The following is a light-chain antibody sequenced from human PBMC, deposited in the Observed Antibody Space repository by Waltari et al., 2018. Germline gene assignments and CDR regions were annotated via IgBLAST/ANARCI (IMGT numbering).Light chain of an antibody. V-gene: IGKV4-1*01. CDR3: QQYYNTPFT. CDR2: WAS. J-gene: IGKJ3*01. Sequence: DIVMTQSPDSLSVSLGERATINCKASQSVLYSTNNKNYLAWYQQKPGQPPKLLIYWASTRESGVPDRFSGSGSGTDFTLTINSLQAEDLAVYYCQQYYNTPFTFAPGTKVEFK. CDR1: QSVLYSTNNKNY.